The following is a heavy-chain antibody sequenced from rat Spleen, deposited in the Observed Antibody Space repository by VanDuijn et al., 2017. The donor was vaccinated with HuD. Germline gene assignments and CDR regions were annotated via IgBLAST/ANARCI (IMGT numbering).Heavy chain of an antibody. CDR3: TRRFDFDY. V-gene: IGHV5-29*01. D-gene: IGHD4-3*01. CDR2: ISYDGSSS. Sequence: EVQLVESGGGLVQPGSPLKLSCAASGFTFSNYYMAWARQAPTKGLDWVATISYDGSSSYYRDSVKGRFTISRDNAKSTLFLQMDSLRSEDTATYYCTRRFDFDYWGQGVMVTVSS. J-gene: IGHJ2*01. CDR1: GFTFSNYY.